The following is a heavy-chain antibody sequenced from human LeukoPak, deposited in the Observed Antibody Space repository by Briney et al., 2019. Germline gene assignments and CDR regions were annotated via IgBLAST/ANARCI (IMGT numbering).Heavy chain of an antibody. CDR3: ARQGAPYYYYYMDV. J-gene: IGHJ6*03. CDR2: IYYSGST. V-gene: IGHV4-39*01. Sequence: SETLSLTCTVSGGSISSSSYYWGWIRQPPGKGLEWIGSIYYSGSTYYNPSLKSRVTISVDTSKNQFSLKLSSVTAADTAVYYCARQGAPYYYYYMDVWGKGTTVTVFS. CDR1: GGSISSSSYY.